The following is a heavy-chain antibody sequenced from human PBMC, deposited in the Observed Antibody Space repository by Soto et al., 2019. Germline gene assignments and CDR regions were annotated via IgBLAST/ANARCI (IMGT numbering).Heavy chain of an antibody. J-gene: IGHJ4*02. CDR2: INAGNDNT. CDR1: GYTFTSYG. V-gene: IGHV1-3*01. D-gene: IGHD5-12*01. CDR3: ARSGRDGYIPWTEPPQYYFDY. Sequence: VASVKVSCKASGYTFTSYGNSWVRQAPGQRLKWMRWINAGNDNTKYSQKFQGRVTITRDTSASTAYMELSSLRSEDTSVYYCARSGRDGYIPWTEPPQYYFDYWGQGTLVTVSS.